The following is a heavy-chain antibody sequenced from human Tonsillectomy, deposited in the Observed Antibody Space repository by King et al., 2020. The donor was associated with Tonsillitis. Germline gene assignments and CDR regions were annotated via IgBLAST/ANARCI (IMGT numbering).Heavy chain of an antibody. Sequence: QLQESGPGLVKPSETLSLTCTVSGGSISSYYWSWIRQPLGKGLEWIGYIYYSGSTNYNPSLKSRVTISVDTSKNQFSLKLSSVTAADTAVYYCARGIILTGYYPEDAFDIWGQGTMVTVSS. J-gene: IGHJ3*02. V-gene: IGHV4-59*01. D-gene: IGHD3-9*01. CDR2: IYYSGST. CDR3: ARGIILTGYYPEDAFDI. CDR1: GGSISSYY.